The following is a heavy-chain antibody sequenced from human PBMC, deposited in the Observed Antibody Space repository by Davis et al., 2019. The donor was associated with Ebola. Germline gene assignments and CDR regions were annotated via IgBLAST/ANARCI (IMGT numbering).Heavy chain of an antibody. V-gene: IGHV4-59*08. J-gene: IGHJ4*02. CDR3: AGAYCGGDWAHGGFDY. CDR1: GGSISSYY. Sequence: SETLSLTCTVSGGSISSYYWSWIRQPPGKGLEWIGYIYYSGSTNYNPSLKSRVTISVDTSKNQFSLKLSSVTAADTAVYYCAGAYCGGDWAHGGFDYWGQGNLVTVS. D-gene: IGHD2-21*02. CDR2: IYYSGST.